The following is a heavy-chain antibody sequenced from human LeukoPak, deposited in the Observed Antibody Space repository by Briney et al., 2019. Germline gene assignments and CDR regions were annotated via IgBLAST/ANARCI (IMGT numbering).Heavy chain of an antibody. CDR3: ARQRGTWELPDLLDY. CDR2: IYHSGST. Sequence: PSETLSLTCTVSGYSISSGYYWGWIRQPPGKGLEWIGSIYHSGSTYYNPSLKSRVTISVDTSKNQFSVKLSSVTAADTAVYYCARQRGTWELPDLLDYWGQGTLVTVSS. J-gene: IGHJ4*02. D-gene: IGHD1-26*01. CDR1: GYSISSGYY. V-gene: IGHV4-38-2*02.